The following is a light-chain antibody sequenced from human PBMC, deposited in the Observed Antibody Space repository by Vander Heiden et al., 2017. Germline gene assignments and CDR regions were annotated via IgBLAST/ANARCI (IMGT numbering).Light chain of an antibody. V-gene: IGLV1-40*01. J-gene: IGLJ3*02. CDR2: ADS. CDR3: QSYDSSLSGWL. CDR1: SSNIGAGHD. Sequence: QSVLTQPPSVSRAPGQRVTISCTGSSSNIGAGHDVHWYQQLPGTAPKLLIYADSNRPSGVPDRFSGSKSGTSASLAITGLQAEDEAYFYCQSYDSSLSGWLFGGGTQLTVL.